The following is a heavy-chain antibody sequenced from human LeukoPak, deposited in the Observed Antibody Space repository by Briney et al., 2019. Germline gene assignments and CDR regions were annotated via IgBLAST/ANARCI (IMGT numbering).Heavy chain of an antibody. D-gene: IGHD2-2*01. Sequence: SVKVSCKASGGTFSSYAISWVRQAPGQGLEWMGRIIPILGIANYAQKFQGRVTITADKSTSTAYMELSSLRSEDTAVYYCADTDGYCSSTSCYRFDPWGQGTLVTVSS. CDR2: IIPILGIA. V-gene: IGHV1-69*04. CDR3: ADTDGYCSSTSCYRFDP. J-gene: IGHJ5*02. CDR1: GGTFSSYA.